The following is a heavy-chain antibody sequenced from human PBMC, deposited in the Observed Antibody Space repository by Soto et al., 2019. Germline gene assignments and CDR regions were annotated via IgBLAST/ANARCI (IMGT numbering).Heavy chain of an antibody. Sequence: QVQLVESGGGVVQPGRSLRLSCAASGFTFSTYGMHWVRQAPGKGLEWVAVVWYDGNNNYYAGSVKGRFTISRDNSKKTLYLQMNSLRAEDTAVYYCARDGYYCGGDCYSGYYYFDLWGRGTLVTVSS. CDR1: GFTFSTYG. CDR2: VWYDGNNN. D-gene: IGHD2-21*02. V-gene: IGHV3-33*01. J-gene: IGHJ2*01. CDR3: ARDGYYCGGDCYSGYYYFDL.